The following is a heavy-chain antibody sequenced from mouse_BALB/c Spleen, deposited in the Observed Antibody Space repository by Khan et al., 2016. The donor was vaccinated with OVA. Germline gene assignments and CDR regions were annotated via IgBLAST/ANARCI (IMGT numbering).Heavy chain of an antibody. Sequence: QVQLKESGPGLVAPSQSLSITCTVSGFSLTNYGVHWVRQPPGKGLEWLGVIWAGGSTNHNSALMSRLSISKDDSTSQVFFTMYSLQTDDTSIYDCARAVYDGAWFAYWGQGTLVTVSA. D-gene: IGHD1-1*01. CDR2: IWAGGST. CDR3: ARAVYDGAWFAY. V-gene: IGHV2-9*02. J-gene: IGHJ3*01. CDR1: GFSLTNYG.